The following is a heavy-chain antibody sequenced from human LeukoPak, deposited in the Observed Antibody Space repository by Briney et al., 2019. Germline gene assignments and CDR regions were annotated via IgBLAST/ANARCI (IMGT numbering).Heavy chain of an antibody. CDR1: GFTFSSYE. Sequence: HTGGSLRLTCAASGFTFSSYEMNWVRQAPGKGLEWVSYISSSGSTIYYADSVKGRFTISRDNAKNSLYLQMNSLRAEDTAVYYCEELGITMIGGVWGKGTTVTISS. J-gene: IGHJ6*04. CDR2: ISSSGSTI. D-gene: IGHD3-10*02. V-gene: IGHV3-48*03. CDR3: EELGITMIGGV.